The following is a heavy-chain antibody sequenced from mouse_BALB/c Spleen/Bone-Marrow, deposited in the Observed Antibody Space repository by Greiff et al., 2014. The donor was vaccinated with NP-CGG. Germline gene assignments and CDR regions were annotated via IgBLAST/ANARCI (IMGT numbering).Heavy chain of an antibody. CDR2: ISSGGGST. CDR1: GFAFSSYD. D-gene: IGHD1-1*01. V-gene: IGHV5-12-1*01. J-gene: IGHJ3*01. CDR3: ARQILRGFAY. Sequence: VHVKQSGGGLVKPGGSLKLSCAASGFAFSSYDMSWVRQTPEKRLEWVAYISSGGGSTYYSDTVKGRFTISRDNAKNTLYLQMSSLKSEDTAMYYCARQILRGFAYWGQGTLVTVSA.